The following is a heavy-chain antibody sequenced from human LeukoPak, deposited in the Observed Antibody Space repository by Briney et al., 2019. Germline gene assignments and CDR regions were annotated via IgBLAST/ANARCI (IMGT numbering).Heavy chain of an antibody. CDR2: INHSGST. CDR1: GGSFSGYY. CDR3: ARHHFQVVPAAMRGCFDY. V-gene: IGHV4-34*01. Sequence: PSETLSLTCAVYGGSFSGYYWSWIRQPPGKGLEWIGEINHSGSTNYNPSLKSRVTISVDTSKNQFSLKLSSVTAADTAVYYCARHHFQVVPAAMRGCFDYWGQGTLVTVSS. J-gene: IGHJ4*02. D-gene: IGHD2-2*01.